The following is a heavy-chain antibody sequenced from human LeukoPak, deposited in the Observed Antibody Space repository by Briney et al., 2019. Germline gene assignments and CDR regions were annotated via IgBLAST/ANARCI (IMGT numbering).Heavy chain of an antibody. V-gene: IGHV3-7*03. CDR2: IKQDGSEK. CDR3: AREGELYSSSWYYFDY. CDR1: GFTFSSYW. D-gene: IGHD6-13*01. Sequence: GGSLRLSCAASGFTFSSYWMSWVRQAPGKGLEWVANIKQDGSEKYYVDSVKGRFTSSRDNAKNSLYLQMNSLRAEDTAVYYCAREGELYSSSWYYFDYWGQGTLVTVSS. J-gene: IGHJ4*02.